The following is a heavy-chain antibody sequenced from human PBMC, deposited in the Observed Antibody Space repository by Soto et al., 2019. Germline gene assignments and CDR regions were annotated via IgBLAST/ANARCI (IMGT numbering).Heavy chain of an antibody. D-gene: IGHD3-10*01. CDR3: ERDSRVRMRGIMSGIVGMDV. J-gene: IGHJ6*02. CDR1: RFTFSAFS. Sequence: EVQLVESGGGLVKSGGSLRLSCVASRFTFSAFSMNWVRQAPGKGLEWVSSISITGDYIYYADSVMGPFTIARDNAKNSLYLQRNSMRAEDTAVYYCERDSRVRMRGIMSGIVGMDVWGQGTAVTVSS. CDR2: ISITGDYI. V-gene: IGHV3-21*02.